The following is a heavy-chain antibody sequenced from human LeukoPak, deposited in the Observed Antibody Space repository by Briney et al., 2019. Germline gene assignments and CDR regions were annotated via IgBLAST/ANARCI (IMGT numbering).Heavy chain of an antibody. D-gene: IGHD3-16*01. J-gene: IGHJ5*02. CDR2: IYYSGST. Sequence: PSETLSLTCTVSGGSISSYYWSWIRQPPGKGLEWIGYIYYSGSTNYNPSLKSRVTISVDTSKNQFSLKLSSVTAADTAVYYCARAGTYYDYVWGPPHWFDPWVQGTLVTVSS. CDR1: GGSISSYY. V-gene: IGHV4-59*01. CDR3: ARAGTYYDYVWGPPHWFDP.